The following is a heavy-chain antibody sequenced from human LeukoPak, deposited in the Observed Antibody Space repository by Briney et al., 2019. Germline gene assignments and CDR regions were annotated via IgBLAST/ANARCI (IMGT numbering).Heavy chain of an antibody. V-gene: IGHV4-39*01. J-gene: IGHJ5*02. CDR2: IYYSGST. D-gene: IGHD3-3*01. Sequence: PSETLSLTCTVSGGSISSSSYYWGWIRQPPGKGLEWIGSIYYSGSTYYNPSLKSRVTISVDTSKNQFSLKLSSVTAADTAVYYCARHIPDFWSGPRLDPWGQGTLVTVSS. CDR1: GGSISSSSYY. CDR3: ARHIPDFWSGPRLDP.